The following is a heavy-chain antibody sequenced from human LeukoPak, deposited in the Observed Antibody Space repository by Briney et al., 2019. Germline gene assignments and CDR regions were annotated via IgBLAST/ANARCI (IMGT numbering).Heavy chain of an antibody. Sequence: SETLSLTCAVYGGCFSGDYWSWIRQPPGKGLEWIGEINHSGSTNYNPSLKSRVTISVDTSKNQFSLKLSSVTAADTAVYYCAREVVDGWYYFDYWGQGTLVTVSS. CDR3: AREVVDGWYYFDY. D-gene: IGHD3-16*02. CDR1: GGCFSGDY. J-gene: IGHJ4*02. CDR2: INHSGST. V-gene: IGHV4-34*01.